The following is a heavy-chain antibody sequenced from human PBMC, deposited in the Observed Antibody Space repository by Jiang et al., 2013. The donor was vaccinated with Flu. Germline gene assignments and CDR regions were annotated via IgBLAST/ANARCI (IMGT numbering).Heavy chain of an antibody. CDR1: GFTFSSYA. Sequence: EVQLLESGGGLVQPGGSLRLSCAASGFTFSSYAMSWVRQAPGKGLEWVSAISGSGGSTYYADSVKGRFTISRDNSKNTLYLQMNSLRAEDTAVYYCAKDTITYYYDSSGYNWFDPWGQGTLVTVSS. D-gene: IGHD3-22*01. J-gene: IGHJ5*02. CDR3: AKDTITYYYDSSGYNWFDP. V-gene: IGHV3-23*01. CDR2: ISGSGGST.